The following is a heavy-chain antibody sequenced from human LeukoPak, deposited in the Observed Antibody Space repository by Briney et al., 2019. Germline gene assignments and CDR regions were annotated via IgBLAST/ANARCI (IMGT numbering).Heavy chain of an antibody. CDR1: GFTFSSNA. Sequence: PGGSLRLSCVASGFTFSSNAMGWVRQAPGKGLEWVSVTTNTGGGKYYADSVKGRFTISRDNAKNSLYLQMNSLRAEDTALYYCAKLYELRGAFDIWGQGAMVTVSS. V-gene: IGHV3-23*01. CDR3: AKLYELRGAFDI. D-gene: IGHD1-7*01. J-gene: IGHJ3*02. CDR2: TTNTGGGK.